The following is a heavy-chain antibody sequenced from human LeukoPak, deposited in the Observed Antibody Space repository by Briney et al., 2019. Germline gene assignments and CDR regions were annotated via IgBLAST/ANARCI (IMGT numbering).Heavy chain of an antibody. CDR3: IRTLIVATSPYMVV. Sequence: QPGGSLRLSCAASGFTFSSYWMHWVRQAPGKGLVWVSRVNSDGTGTTYADSVEGRFTISRDNAKNTVYLQMHSLRAEDTAIYYCIRTLIVATSPYMVVWGKGTTDTVSS. V-gene: IGHV3-74*01. D-gene: IGHD5-12*01. J-gene: IGHJ6*04. CDR1: GFTFSSYW. CDR2: VNSDGTGT.